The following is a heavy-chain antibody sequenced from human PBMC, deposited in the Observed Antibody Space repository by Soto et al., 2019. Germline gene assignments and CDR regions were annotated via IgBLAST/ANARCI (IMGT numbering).Heavy chain of an antibody. D-gene: IGHD5-12*01. CDR1: GGSISSVGYY. V-gene: IGHV4-31*03. CDR3: ARETVGTIDR. CDR2: IYNSGST. J-gene: IGHJ5*02. Sequence: QVQLQESGPGLVKPSQTLSLTCTVSGGSISSVGYYWSWIRQHPGKGLELIGYIYNSGSTNYNPSPKSRITMPGDTSTNQCSPKLSFMNVADAVVYFCARETVGTIDRWGQGTLVTVSS.